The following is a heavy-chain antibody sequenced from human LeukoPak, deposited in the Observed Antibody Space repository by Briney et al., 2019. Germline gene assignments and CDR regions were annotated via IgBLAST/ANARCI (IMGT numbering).Heavy chain of an antibody. CDR3: AREPDPTVTAFHNWFDP. D-gene: IGHD4-17*01. CDR2: ISYSGTT. CDR1: GGSISSFY. J-gene: IGHJ5*02. Sequence: SETLSLTCTVSGGSISSFYWSWIRQPPGKGLEWIGYISYSGTTYYNPSLKSRIIISIDMSKNQFSLKLSSVTAADTAVYYCAREPDPTVTAFHNWFDPWGQGILVTVSS. V-gene: IGHV4-59*12.